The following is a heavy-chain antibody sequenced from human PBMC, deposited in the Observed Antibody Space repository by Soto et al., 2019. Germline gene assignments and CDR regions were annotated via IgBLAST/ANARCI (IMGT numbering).Heavy chain of an antibody. V-gene: IGHV3-7*04. Sequence: EVQLVESGGGLVQPGESLRLTCAASGFTLSGYWMSWVRQAPGKGLEWVANVKQDGSDKYYVDSVKGRFTISRDNAKNSLYLQMNSLRAEDTAVYYCARGGGNFDQWGQGTLVTVSS. CDR1: GFTLSGYW. CDR2: VKQDGSDK. J-gene: IGHJ4*02. D-gene: IGHD3-16*01. CDR3: ARGGGNFDQ.